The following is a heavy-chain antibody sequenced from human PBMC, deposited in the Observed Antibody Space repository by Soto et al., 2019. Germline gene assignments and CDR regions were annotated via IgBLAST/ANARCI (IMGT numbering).Heavy chain of an antibody. Sequence: SQTLSLTCVISGDSVSSDRATWNWIRQSPSRGLEWLGRTYLRSKWYNDYAASVESRITVSPDTSKNQFSLQLASVTPEDTALYYCTRVSTYYYGSRSPMDVWGQGTPVTVS. CDR3: TRVSTYYYGSRSPMDV. D-gene: IGHD3-10*01. CDR2: TYLRSKWYN. J-gene: IGHJ6*02. V-gene: IGHV6-1*01. CDR1: GDSVSSDRAT.